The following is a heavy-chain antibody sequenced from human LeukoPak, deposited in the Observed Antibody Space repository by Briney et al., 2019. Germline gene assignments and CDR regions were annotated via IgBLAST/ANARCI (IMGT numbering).Heavy chain of an antibody. Sequence: GGSLRLSCAASGFTFSSYGMHWVRQALGKGLEWVAFIRYDGSNEFYADSVKGRFTISRDNSKNTLYLQMNSLRAEDTAVYYCAKDLYGSGSYQIRLFDYWGQGTLVTVSS. CDR2: IRYDGSNE. J-gene: IGHJ4*02. D-gene: IGHD3-10*01. CDR3: AKDLYGSGSYQIRLFDY. CDR1: GFTFSSYG. V-gene: IGHV3-30*02.